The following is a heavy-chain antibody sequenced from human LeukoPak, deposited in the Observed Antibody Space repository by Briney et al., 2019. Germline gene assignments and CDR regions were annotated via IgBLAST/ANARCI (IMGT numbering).Heavy chain of an antibody. Sequence: PSETLSLTCTVSGGSISSSSYYWGWIRQPPGKGLEWIGSIYYSGSTYYNPSLKSRVTISVDTSKNQFSLKLSSVTAADTAVYYCARVQSRLSWFDPWGQGTLVTVSS. V-gene: IGHV4-39*07. CDR2: IYYSGST. CDR3: ARVQSRLSWFDP. J-gene: IGHJ5*02. CDR1: GGSISSSSYY.